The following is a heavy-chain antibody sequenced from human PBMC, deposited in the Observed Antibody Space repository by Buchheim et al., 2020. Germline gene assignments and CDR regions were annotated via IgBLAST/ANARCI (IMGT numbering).Heavy chain of an antibody. J-gene: IGHJ6*02. CDR1: GYTFTSYD. V-gene: IGHV1-8*01. CDR3: VREGGDCSSTSCYFYYYGMDV. CDR2: MNPNSGNT. D-gene: IGHD2-2*01. Sequence: QVQLVQSGAEVKKPGASVKVSCKASGYTFTSYDINWVRQATGQGLEWMGWMNPNSGNTGYAQKFQGRVTMTRKTSISTAYMELSSLRSEDTAVYYCVREGGDCSSTSCYFYYYGMDVWGQGTT.